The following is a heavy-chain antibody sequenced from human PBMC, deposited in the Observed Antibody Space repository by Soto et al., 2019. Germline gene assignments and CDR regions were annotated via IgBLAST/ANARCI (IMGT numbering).Heavy chain of an antibody. CDR2: ISSSSSYI. J-gene: IGHJ6*02. D-gene: IGHD5-12*01. CDR3: ARDRSTNLGKKWLRSSHGMDV. Sequence: GGSLRLSCAASGFTFSSYSMNWVRQAPGKGLEWVSSISSSSSYIYYADSVKGRFTISRDNAKNSLYLQMNSLRAEDTAVYYCARDRSTNLGKKWLRSSHGMDVWGQGTTVTVSS. CDR1: GFTFSSYS. V-gene: IGHV3-21*01.